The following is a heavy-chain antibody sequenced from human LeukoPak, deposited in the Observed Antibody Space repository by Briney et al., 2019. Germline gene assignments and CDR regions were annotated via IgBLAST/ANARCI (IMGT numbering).Heavy chain of an antibody. CDR3: ASGYSSSLGAFDI. J-gene: IGHJ3*02. Sequence: MRGESLKISCKGSGYSFTNYWITWVRQMSGKGLEWMGRIGPSDSYTNYSPSIQGHVTMSADKSISTAYLQWSSLKASDTAMYYCASGYSSSLGAFDIWGQGTMVTVSS. V-gene: IGHV5-10-1*01. CDR2: IGPSDSYT. CDR1: GYSFTNYW. D-gene: IGHD6-13*01.